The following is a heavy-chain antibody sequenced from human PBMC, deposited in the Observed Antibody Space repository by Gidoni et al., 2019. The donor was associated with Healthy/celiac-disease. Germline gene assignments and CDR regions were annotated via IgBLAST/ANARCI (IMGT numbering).Heavy chain of an antibody. V-gene: IGHV1-58*02. D-gene: IGHD3-10*01. CDR3: AAVDVHQNYGSGSYNP. J-gene: IGHJ5*02. Sequence: QMQLVQSGPEVKKPGTSVKVSCKASGFTFTSYAMQWVRQARGQRLEWIGWIVVGSGNTNYAQKFQERVTITRDMSTSTAYMELSSLRSEDTAVYYCAAVDVHQNYGSGSYNPWGQGTLVTVSS. CDR2: IVVGSGNT. CDR1: GFTFTSYA.